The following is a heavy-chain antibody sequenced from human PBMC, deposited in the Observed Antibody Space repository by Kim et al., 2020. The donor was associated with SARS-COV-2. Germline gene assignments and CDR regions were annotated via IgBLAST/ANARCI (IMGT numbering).Heavy chain of an antibody. CDR2: ISSSSSTI. CDR3: ARDLAVWGDNWFDP. J-gene: IGHJ5*02. V-gene: IGHV3-48*04. Sequence: GGSLRLSCAASGFTFSSYSMNWVRQAPGKGLEWVSYISSSSSTIYYADSVKGRFTISRDNAKNSLYLQMNSLRAEDTAVYYCARDLAVWGDNWFDPWGQGTLVTVSS. CDR1: GFTFSSYS. D-gene: IGHD3-16*01.